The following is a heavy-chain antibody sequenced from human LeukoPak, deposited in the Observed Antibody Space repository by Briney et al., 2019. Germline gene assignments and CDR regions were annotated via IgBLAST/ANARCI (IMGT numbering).Heavy chain of an antibody. V-gene: IGHV3-23*01. J-gene: IGHJ6*02. Sequence: GGSLRLSCAASGFTFTTYAMRWVRQASGKGLGWVSGISGRGGSTYYADSVKGRFTISRDNFKNTLYLQMNSLRAEDTAVYYCAKVMVVTAAQYYYYYYGMDFWGQGTTVTVSS. D-gene: IGHD2-21*02. CDR3: AKVMVVTAAQYYYYYYGMDF. CDR1: GFTFTTYA. CDR2: ISGRGGST.